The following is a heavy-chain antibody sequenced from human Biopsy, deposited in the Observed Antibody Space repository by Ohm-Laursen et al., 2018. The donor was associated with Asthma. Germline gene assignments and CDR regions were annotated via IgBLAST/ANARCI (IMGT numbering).Heavy chain of an antibody. CDR3: ARKAGSCISRTCYSLDF. CDR1: GGTFNTYV. J-gene: IGHJ4*02. D-gene: IGHD2-2*01. V-gene: IGHV1-69*13. Sequence: ASVKVSCKSLGGTFNTYVIGWVRQAPGQGLEWMGGINSVFGTTTYPQKFQDRVTITEEDSTSTVYMELSSLRSEDMAVYYCARKAGSCISRTCYSLDFWGQGTLVTVSS. CDR2: INSVFGTT.